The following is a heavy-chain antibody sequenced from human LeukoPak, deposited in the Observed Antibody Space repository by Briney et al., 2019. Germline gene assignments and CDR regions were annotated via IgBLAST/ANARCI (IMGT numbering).Heavy chain of an antibody. CDR1: GYTFTSYY. Sequence: ASVKVSCKASGYTFTSYYMHWVRQAPGQGLEWMGIINPSGGSTSYAQKFQGRVTMTRDTSTSTVYMELSSLRSEDTAVYYCAREVGVRGIPKPPYYYYGMDVWGQGTTVTVSS. V-gene: IGHV1-46*01. D-gene: IGHD2-21*01. CDR3: AREVGVRGIPKPPYYYYGMDV. CDR2: INPSGGST. J-gene: IGHJ6*02.